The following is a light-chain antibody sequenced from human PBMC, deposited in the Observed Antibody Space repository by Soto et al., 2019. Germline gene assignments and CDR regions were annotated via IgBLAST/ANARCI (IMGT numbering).Light chain of an antibody. CDR2: GNS. CDR3: QSYDSSLSGYV. J-gene: IGLJ1*01. V-gene: IGLV1-40*01. CDR1: SPKFGAGYD. Sequence: SVLTQPPPVSGAPGQRGPISCPGGSPKFGAGYDVHWYQQLPGTAPKPLIYGNSNRPSGVPDRFSGSKSGASASLAITGLQAEDEADYYCQSYDSSLSGYVFGTGTKVTVL.